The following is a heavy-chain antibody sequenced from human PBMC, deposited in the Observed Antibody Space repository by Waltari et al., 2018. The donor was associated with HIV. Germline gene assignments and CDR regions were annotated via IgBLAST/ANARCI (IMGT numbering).Heavy chain of an antibody. CDR1: GGSFSNYY. J-gene: IGHJ4*02. V-gene: IGHV4-34*02. CDR3: ARHRFMRGNSGWYFLY. Sequence: QVQLQQWGAGLLKPSETLSLTCAVYGGSFSNYYWTWSRQTPGKGLEWIGEINHSGTTDYNPSLKSRLTMSIDTSKSQFSLKLSSVTAADTGIYYCARHRFMRGNSGWYFLYWGQGTQVTVSS. D-gene: IGHD6-19*01. CDR2: INHSGTT.